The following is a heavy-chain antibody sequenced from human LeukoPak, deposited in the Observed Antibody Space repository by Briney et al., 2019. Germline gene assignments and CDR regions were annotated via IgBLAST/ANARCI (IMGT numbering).Heavy chain of an antibody. J-gene: IGHJ4*02. CDR1: GFTFSSYA. V-gene: IGHV3-30-3*01. D-gene: IGHD3-22*01. CDR3: ARVNMIVVAAYFDY. CDR2: ISYDGSNK. Sequence: GSLRLSCAASGFTFSSYAMHWVRQAPGKGLEWVAVISYDGSNKYYADSVKGRFTISRDNSKNTLYLQMNSLRAEDTAVYYCARVNMIVVAAYFDYWGQGTLVTVSS.